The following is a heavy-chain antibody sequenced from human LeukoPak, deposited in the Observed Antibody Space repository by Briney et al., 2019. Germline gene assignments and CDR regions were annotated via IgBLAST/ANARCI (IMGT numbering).Heavy chain of an antibody. Sequence: GGSLRLSCAASGFTFSSYSMNWVRQAPGKGLEWVSSISSSSSYIYYADSVKGRFTISRDNSMNTLYLQMNSLRAEDTAVYYCARKKAGFGYSSSWYGYWGQGTLVTVSS. D-gene: IGHD6-13*01. V-gene: IGHV3-21*04. J-gene: IGHJ4*02. CDR3: ARKKAGFGYSSSWYGY. CDR1: GFTFSSYS. CDR2: ISSSSSYI.